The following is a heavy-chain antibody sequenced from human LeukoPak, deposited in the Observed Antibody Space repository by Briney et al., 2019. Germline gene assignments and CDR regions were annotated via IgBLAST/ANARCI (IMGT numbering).Heavy chain of an antibody. CDR2: ISSSSSYI. J-gene: IGHJ4*02. CDR1: GFTFSSYS. D-gene: IGHD3-10*01. Sequence: GGSLRLSCAASGFTFSSYSMNWVRQAPGKGLEWVSSISSSSSYIYYADSVKGRFTISRDNAKNSLYLQMNSLRAEDTAVYYCAREAGPDTGFDYWGQGTLVTVSS. CDR3: AREAGPDTGFDY. V-gene: IGHV3-21*01.